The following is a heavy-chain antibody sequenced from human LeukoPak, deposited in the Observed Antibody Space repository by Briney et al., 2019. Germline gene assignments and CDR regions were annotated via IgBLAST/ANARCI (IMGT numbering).Heavy chain of an antibody. CDR3: ARESANCNGGTYKFYGIDV. CDR2: TNPVLGAT. D-gene: IGHD1-20*01. CDR1: GGTLTSYI. Sequence: ASVKVSCKASGGTLTSYIFAWVRQAPGQGLEWMGRTNPVLGATDYAQRFQGRLKITLDTSTYTAFMELNSLASDDTAVYYCARESANCNGGTYKFYGIDVWGQGTAVTVSS. J-gene: IGHJ6*02. V-gene: IGHV1-69*08.